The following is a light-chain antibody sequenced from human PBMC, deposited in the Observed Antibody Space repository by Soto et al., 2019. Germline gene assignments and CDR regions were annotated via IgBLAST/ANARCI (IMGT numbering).Light chain of an antibody. V-gene: IGKV3-15*01. CDR2: GAF. CDR3: QQYNDWPLT. J-gene: IGKJ1*01. Sequence: EIVMTQSPVTLSVSPGERATLSCRASQSVSSNLAWYQQKPGQAPGLLIYGAFTRATGIPARFSGTGSGTEFTLTISSLQSEDFALYYCQQYNDWPLTFGQGTKV. CDR1: QSVSSN.